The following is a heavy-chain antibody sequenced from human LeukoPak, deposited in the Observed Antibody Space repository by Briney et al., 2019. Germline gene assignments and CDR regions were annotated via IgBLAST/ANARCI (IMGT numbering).Heavy chain of an antibody. J-gene: IGHJ4*02. Sequence: PGRSLRLSCAASGFTFSSYAMSWVRQAPGKGLEWVSAISGSGGSTYYADSVKGRFTISRDNSKNTLYLQMNSLRAEDTAVYYCARTPTVTTEGWGQGTLVTVSS. D-gene: IGHD4-17*01. CDR1: GFTFSSYA. CDR3: ARTPTVTTEG. V-gene: IGHV3-23*01. CDR2: ISGSGGST.